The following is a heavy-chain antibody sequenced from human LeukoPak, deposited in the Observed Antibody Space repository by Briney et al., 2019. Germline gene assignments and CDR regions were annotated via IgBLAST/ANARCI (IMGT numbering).Heavy chain of an antibody. V-gene: IGHV3-9*01. Sequence: GGSLRLSCAASGFTFDDYAMHWVRQAPGKGLEWVSGISWNSGSIGYADSVKGRFTISRDNAKNSLYLQMNSLRAEDTALYYCAKDYFRFGELLFPYFDYWGQGTQVTVSS. D-gene: IGHD3-10*01. J-gene: IGHJ4*02. CDR2: ISWNSGSI. CDR3: AKDYFRFGELLFPYFDY. CDR1: GFTFDDYA.